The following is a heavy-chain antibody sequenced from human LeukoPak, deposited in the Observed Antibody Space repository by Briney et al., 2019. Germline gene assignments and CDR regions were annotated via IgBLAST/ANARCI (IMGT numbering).Heavy chain of an antibody. Sequence: GGSLRLSCAASGFTVSSNYMSWVRQAPGKGLEWVSVIYSGGSTYYADSVKGRFTISRDNSKNTLYLLMNSLRAEDTAVYYCARGGISSSPFKVLYYFDYWGQGTLVTVSS. CDR3: ARGGISSSPFKVLYYFDY. CDR1: GFTVSSNY. V-gene: IGHV3-66*02. J-gene: IGHJ4*02. D-gene: IGHD6-6*01. CDR2: IYSGGST.